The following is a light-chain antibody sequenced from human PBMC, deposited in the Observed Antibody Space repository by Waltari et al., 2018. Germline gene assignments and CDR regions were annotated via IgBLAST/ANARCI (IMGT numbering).Light chain of an antibody. V-gene: IGLV2-14*03. J-gene: IGLJ1*01. CDR2: DVN. CDR1: SNDVGGYNF. Sequence: QSALTKPASVSGSPGQSITISCGGSSNDVGGYNFVPWYQQHPGKAPKVIIYDVNNRPSGISSRFSGSKSDNTASLTISDLQTEDEADYYCGSYVNTRVLFVFGSGTKVTVL. CDR3: GSYVNTRVLFV.